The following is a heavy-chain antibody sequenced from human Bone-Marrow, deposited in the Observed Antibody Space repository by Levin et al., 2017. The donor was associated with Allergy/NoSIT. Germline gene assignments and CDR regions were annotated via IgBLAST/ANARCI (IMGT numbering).Heavy chain of an antibody. Sequence: SETLSLTCSVSGASIRGDYWWTWVRQPPGKGLEWIGAVSHKGGAVYDPSLGRRVTISMDKSRNQFSLKVLSVTAADTAVYFCARVSPLIGIKGGYFDYWGQGTLATVSS. CDR1: GASIRGDYW. D-gene: IGHD1-20*01. J-gene: IGHJ4*02. CDR3: ARVSPLIGIKGGYFDY. V-gene: IGHV4/OR15-8*02. CDR2: VSHKGGA.